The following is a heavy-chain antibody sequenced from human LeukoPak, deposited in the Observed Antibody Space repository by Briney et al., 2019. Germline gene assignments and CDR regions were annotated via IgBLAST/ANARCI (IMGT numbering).Heavy chain of an antibody. CDR3: ARDYRSSSGWTVDY. D-gene: IGHD6-19*01. Sequence: GSLRLSCAASGFTFSDHYMDWVRQAPGKGLEWVSYISTSSSTIYYADSVKGRFTISRDNAKNSLYLQMNSLRDEDTAVYYCARDYRSSSGWTVDYWGQGTLVTVSS. V-gene: IGHV3-48*02. CDR1: GFTFSDHY. CDR2: ISTSSSTI. J-gene: IGHJ4*02.